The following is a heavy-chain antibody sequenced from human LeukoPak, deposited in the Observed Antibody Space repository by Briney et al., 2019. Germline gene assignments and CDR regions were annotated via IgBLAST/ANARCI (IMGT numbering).Heavy chain of an antibody. CDR2: IIPIFGTA. V-gene: IGHV1-69*13. J-gene: IGHJ5*02. D-gene: IGHD2-2*01. CDR3: ARQSGIVVPAAMRGWFDP. Sequence: SVKVSCKASGGTFSSYAISWVRQAPGQGLEWMGGIIPIFGTANYAQKFQGRVTITADESTSTAYMELSSLRSEDTAVYCCARQSGIVVPAAMRGWFDPWGQGTLVTVSS. CDR1: GGTFSSYA.